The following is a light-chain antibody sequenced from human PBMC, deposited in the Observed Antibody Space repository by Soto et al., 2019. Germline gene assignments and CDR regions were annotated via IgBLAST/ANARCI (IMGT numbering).Light chain of an antibody. J-gene: IGKJ4*01. CDR2: DAS. Sequence: IRMTQSPSSFSASTGDRVTITCQASDDIINSLNWYQQKPGKAPKLLIHDASILQTGVPSRFSGGGSGTDFTFTITSLQPEDIATYYCQQYDILPITFGGGTKVDIK. CDR3: QQYDILPIT. V-gene: IGKV1-33*01. CDR1: DDIINS.